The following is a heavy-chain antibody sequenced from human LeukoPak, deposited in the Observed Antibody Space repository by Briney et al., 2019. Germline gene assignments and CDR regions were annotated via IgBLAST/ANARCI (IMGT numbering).Heavy chain of an antibody. V-gene: IGHV4-61*01. D-gene: IGHD6-19*01. Sequence: KASETLSLTCTVSGGSVSGGIYYWSWIRQPPGKGLEWIGYIYYSGSTNYTPSLKSRVTLSVDTSKNQFSLKLSSVTAADTAVYYCARVQAVAGTYYFDYWGQGTLVTVSS. CDR3: ARVQAVAGTYYFDY. CDR1: GGSVSGGIYY. CDR2: IYYSGST. J-gene: IGHJ4*02.